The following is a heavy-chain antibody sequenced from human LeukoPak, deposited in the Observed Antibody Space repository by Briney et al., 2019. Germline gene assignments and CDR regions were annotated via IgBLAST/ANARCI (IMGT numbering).Heavy chain of an antibody. V-gene: IGHV1-18*01. CDR2: ISAYNGNT. J-gene: IGHJ4*02. Sequence: ASVKVSCKASGYTFTSYGISWVRQAPGQGLERMGWISAYNGNTNYAQKLQGRVTMTTDTSTSTAYMELRSLRSDDTAVYYCARERDILTGYPFDYWGQGTLVTVSS. D-gene: IGHD3-9*01. CDR3: ARERDILTGYPFDY. CDR1: GYTFTSYG.